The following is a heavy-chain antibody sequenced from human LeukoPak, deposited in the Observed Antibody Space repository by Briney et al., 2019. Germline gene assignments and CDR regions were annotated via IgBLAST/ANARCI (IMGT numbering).Heavy chain of an antibody. D-gene: IGHD1-7*01. Sequence: GASVKVSCNTSGYSFTNYHMHWVRLAPGQGLEWMGHIYPNTGGTSYAQRFQGRVTMTSDTSVSTVYMELSSLTSDDTAAYYCARENWYYDYWGQGTMVTVSS. CDR3: ARENWYYDY. CDR2: IYPNTGGT. CDR1: GYSFTNYH. J-gene: IGHJ4*02. V-gene: IGHV1-2*06.